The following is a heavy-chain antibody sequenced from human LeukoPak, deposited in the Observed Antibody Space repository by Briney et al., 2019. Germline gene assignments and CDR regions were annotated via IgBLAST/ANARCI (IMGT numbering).Heavy chain of an antibody. CDR1: GDSLSPYY. J-gene: IGHJ2*01. V-gene: IGHV4-34*01. CDR3: ARGRYYGSGSYYSPLYWYFDL. CDR2: INHSGST. Sequence: PSETLSLTCTVSGDSLSPYYWSWIHQPPGKGLEWIGEINHSGSTNYNPSLKSRVTISVDTSKNQFSLKLSSVTAADTAVYYCARGRYYGSGSYYSPLYWYFDLWGRGTLVTVSS. D-gene: IGHD3-10*01.